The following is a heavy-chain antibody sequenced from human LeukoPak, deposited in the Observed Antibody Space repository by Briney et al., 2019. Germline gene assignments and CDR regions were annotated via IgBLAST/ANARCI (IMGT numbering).Heavy chain of an antibody. D-gene: IGHD5-12*01. CDR3: AKDMRYRGYFDY. Sequence: SLRLSCAASGFTFDDYAMHWVRQAPGKGLEWVSGISWNSGSIGYADSVKGRFTISRDNAKNSLYLQMNSLRAEDTALYYCAKDMRYRGYFDYWGQGTLVTVSS. CDR1: GFTFDDYA. V-gene: IGHV3-9*01. CDR2: ISWNSGSI. J-gene: IGHJ4*02.